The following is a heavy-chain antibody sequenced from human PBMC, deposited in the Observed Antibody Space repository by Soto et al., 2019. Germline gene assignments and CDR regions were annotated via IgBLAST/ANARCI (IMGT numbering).Heavy chain of an antibody. V-gene: IGHV4-4*07. Sequence: QVQLQESGPGLVKPSEHMSLTCTVSGDYISNFYWSWIRQPTGKGLESLGRISARGRTNYNPSLQSRVAMSLDTSKNQFSLRLTSLSAADTAVYFGARVMGRYFDLWGRGTLVTFFS. CDR2: ISARGRT. CDR3: ARVMGRYFDL. J-gene: IGHJ2*01. D-gene: IGHD2-8*01. CDR1: GDYISNFY.